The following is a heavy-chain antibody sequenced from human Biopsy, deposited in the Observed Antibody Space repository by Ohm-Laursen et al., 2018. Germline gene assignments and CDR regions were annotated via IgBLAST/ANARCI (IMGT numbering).Heavy chain of an antibody. D-gene: IGHD1-14*01. CDR1: GFSLRNYT. Sequence: SLRLSCTASGFSLRNYTINWVRQAPGKGLEWFSSISRSTSHILYAETLKGRFTSSRDNAKNSVYLQMNSLRAEDTGVYYCARGRSHLLPDHDWFDPWGQGTLVTVSS. CDR3: ARGRSHLLPDHDWFDP. CDR2: ISRSTSHI. J-gene: IGHJ5*02. V-gene: IGHV3-21*06.